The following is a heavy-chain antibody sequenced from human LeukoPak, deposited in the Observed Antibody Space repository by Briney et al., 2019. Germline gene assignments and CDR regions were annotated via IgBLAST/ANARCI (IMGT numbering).Heavy chain of an antibody. D-gene: IGHD5-18*01. J-gene: IGHJ4*02. CDR3: ARHPSGYSYNDY. CDR2: IYYSGST. CDR1: GGSISSSSYY. Sequence: SETLSLTCTVSGGSISSSSYYWGWIRQPPGKGLEWIGSIYYSGSTYYNPSLKSRVTISVDTSKNQFSLKLSSVTAADTAVYYCARHPSGYSYNDYWGQGTLVTVSS. V-gene: IGHV4-39*01.